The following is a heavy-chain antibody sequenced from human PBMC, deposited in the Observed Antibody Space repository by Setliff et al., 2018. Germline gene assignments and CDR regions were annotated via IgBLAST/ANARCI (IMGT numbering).Heavy chain of an antibody. CDR1: GGSFDTYY. V-gene: IGHV4-34*01. CDR3: RQAVVGRDVFDI. CDR2: INHSGSG. Sequence: SETLSLTCNVYGGSFDTYYWSWIRQPPGKGLEWFGEINHSGSGDYNPSFKGRVTISVDTSKKQFSLTLTSVTAADTALYYCRQAVVGRDVFDIWGQGTVVTVS. J-gene: IGHJ3*02. D-gene: IGHD1-1*01.